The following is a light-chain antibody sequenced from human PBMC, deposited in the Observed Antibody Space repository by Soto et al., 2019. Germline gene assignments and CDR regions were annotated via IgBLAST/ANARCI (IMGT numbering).Light chain of an antibody. CDR2: DAS. CDR1: QSVSSY. CDR3: QQRSNWT. Sequence: EIVLTQSPATLSLSPGERATLSCRASQSVSSYLAWYQQKPGQAPRLLIYDASNRATGIPARFSGSGYGTDFTLTISSLEPEDFAVYYCQQRSNWTFGQGTKVDIK. V-gene: IGKV3-11*01. J-gene: IGKJ1*01.